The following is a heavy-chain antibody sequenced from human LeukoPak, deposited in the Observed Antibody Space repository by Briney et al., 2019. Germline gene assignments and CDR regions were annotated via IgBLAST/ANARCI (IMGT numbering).Heavy chain of an antibody. V-gene: IGHV3-23*01. CDR1: GFTFSTYA. CDR2: VGSGASST. Sequence: GGSLRLSCAASGFTFSTYAMSWVRQAPGKGLEWVSAVGSGASSTYYADSVRGRFTISRDNSKNTLYLQMNSLSADDTAVYYCAKDARGSEGFWGQGTLVTVSS. CDR3: AKDARGSEGF. D-gene: IGHD3-10*01. J-gene: IGHJ4*02.